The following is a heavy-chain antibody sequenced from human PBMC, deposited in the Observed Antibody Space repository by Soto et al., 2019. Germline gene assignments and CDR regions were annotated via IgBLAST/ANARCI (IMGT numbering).Heavy chain of an antibody. V-gene: IGHV1-3*01. Sequence: ASVKVSCKASRYTFTSYAMHWVRQAPGQRLEWMGWINAGNGNTKYSQKFQGRVTITRDTSASTAYMELSSLRSEDTAVYYCAKMGLLWFGESRFDPWGQGTLVTVSS. CDR1: RYTFTSYA. CDR3: AKMGLLWFGESRFDP. J-gene: IGHJ5*02. D-gene: IGHD3-10*01. CDR2: INAGNGNT.